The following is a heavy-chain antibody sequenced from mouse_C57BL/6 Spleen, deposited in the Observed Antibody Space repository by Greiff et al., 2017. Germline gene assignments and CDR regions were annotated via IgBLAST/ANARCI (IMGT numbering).Heavy chain of an antibody. Sequence: EVNVVESEGGLVQPGSSMKLSCTASGFTFSDYYMDWVRQVPEKGLEWVANINYDGSSTYYLDSLKSRFIISRDNAKNMLYLQMSSLKSEDTATYYCARDLSYVSSLGYVDVWGTGTTVTVSS. CDR1: GFTFSDYY. J-gene: IGHJ1*03. D-gene: IGHD1-1*01. CDR3: ARDLSYVSSLGYVDV. V-gene: IGHV5-16*01. CDR2: INYDGSST.